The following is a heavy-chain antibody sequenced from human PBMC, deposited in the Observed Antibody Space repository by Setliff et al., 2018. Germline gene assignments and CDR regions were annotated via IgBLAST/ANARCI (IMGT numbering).Heavy chain of an antibody. V-gene: IGHV3-7*01. CDR2: IKQDGSEK. CDR3: ARDPHFDS. J-gene: IGHJ4*02. CDR1: GFTFSSYG. Sequence: PGGSLRLSCAASGFTFSSYGMHWVRQAPGKGLEWVANIKQDGSEKYYVDSVKGRFSISRDNAKNSLYLQMNSLRAEDTAVYYCARDPHFDSWGQGTLVTVSS.